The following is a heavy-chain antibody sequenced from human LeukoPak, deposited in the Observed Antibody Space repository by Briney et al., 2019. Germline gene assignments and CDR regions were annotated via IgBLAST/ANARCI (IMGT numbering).Heavy chain of an antibody. CDR1: GYTFTSYG. J-gene: IGHJ3*02. V-gene: IGHV1-18*01. D-gene: IGHD1-26*01. CDR2: ISAYNGNT. Sequence: ASVKVSRKASGYTFTSYGISWVRQAPGQGLEWMGWISAYNGNTNYAQKLQGRVTMTTDTSTSTAYMELRSLRSDDTAVYYCARRRERWELTGAFDIWGQGTMVTVSS. CDR3: ARRRERWELTGAFDI.